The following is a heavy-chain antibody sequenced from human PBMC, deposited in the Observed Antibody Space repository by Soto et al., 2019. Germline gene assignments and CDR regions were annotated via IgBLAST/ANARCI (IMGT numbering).Heavy chain of an antibody. D-gene: IGHD1-26*01. CDR1: GFTFNKYY. CDR2: IRQDGSDK. CDR3: AGERGGPTTSAFDI. J-gene: IGHJ3*02. V-gene: IGHV3-7*04. Sequence: PGGSLRLSCAASGFTFNKYYMTGVRQAPGKGLEWVANIRQDGSDKYYVGSVKGRFTISRDNAKKSLYLQMNSLRAEDTAVYYCAGERGGPTTSAFDIWGQGTMVTVSS.